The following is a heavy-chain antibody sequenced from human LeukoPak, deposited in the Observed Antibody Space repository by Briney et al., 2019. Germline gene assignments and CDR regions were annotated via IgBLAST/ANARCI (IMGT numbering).Heavy chain of an antibody. CDR3: ARIGARAVVRIDLIHAFDI. J-gene: IGHJ3*02. V-gene: IGHV4-31*02. Sequence: KPSETLSLTCTVSGFSMCSGDYYWSWIRHHPGMGLGWVGYIYYSRSNYYNPSIKNRVSISVDTSRNQFSLKLNSVTAADTAVYYCARIGARAVVRIDLIHAFDIWGQGTMVTVSS. D-gene: IGHD3-10*01. CDR2: IYYSRSN. CDR1: GFSMCSGDYY.